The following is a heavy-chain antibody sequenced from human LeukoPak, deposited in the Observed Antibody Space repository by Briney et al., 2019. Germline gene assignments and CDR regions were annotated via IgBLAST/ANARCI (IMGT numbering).Heavy chain of an antibody. CDR3: ARGLSCYAWFDP. V-gene: IGHV4-34*01. CDR1: GGSFSGYY. CDR2: INHSGST. J-gene: IGHJ5*02. D-gene: IGHD2-2*01. Sequence: SETLSLTCAVYGGSFSGYYWSWIRQPPGKGLEWIGEINHSGSTNYNPSLKSRVTISVGTSKNQFSLKLSSVTAADTAVYYCARGLSCYAWFDPWGQGTLVTVSS.